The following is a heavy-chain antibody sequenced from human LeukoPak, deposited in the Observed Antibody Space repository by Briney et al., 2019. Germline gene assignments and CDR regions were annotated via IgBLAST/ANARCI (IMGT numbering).Heavy chain of an antibody. CDR3: ARRRARAAAGKSFWFDP. J-gene: IGHJ5*02. CDR1: GFTFSNYG. CDR2: INHSGST. Sequence: GSLRLSCAASGFTFSNYGMYWVRQPPGKGLEWIGEINHSGSTNYNPSLKSRVTISVDTSKNQFSLKLSSVTAADTAVYYCARRRARAAAGKSFWFDPWGQGTLVTVSS. D-gene: IGHD6-13*01. V-gene: IGHV4-34*01.